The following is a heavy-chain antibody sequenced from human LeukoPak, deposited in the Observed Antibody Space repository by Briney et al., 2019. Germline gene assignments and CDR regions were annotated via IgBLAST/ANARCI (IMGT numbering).Heavy chain of an antibody. CDR1: GFTFSTYS. V-gene: IGHV3-21*01. J-gene: IGHJ5*02. D-gene: IGHD3-10*01. Sequence: GGSLRLSCAASGFTFSTYSMNWVRQAPGKGLEWVPSITSSSSYIYYTDSAKGRFTISRDNAKNSLYLQMNSLRAEDTAVYYCATDLIHYYGSGAKTWGQGTLVTVSS. CDR2: ITSSSSYI. CDR3: ATDLIHYYGSGAKT.